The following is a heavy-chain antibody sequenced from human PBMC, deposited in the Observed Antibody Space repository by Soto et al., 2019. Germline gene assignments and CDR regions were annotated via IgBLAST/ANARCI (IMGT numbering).Heavy chain of an antibody. Sequence: QLQLQESGPGLVKPSETLSLTCTVSGGSISSRGYYWGWIRQPPGKGLEWIGTIYYSGSTYYNPSLKSRVTISVDSSNNQCSLKLISVTAADTAVYYCATSNWFDPWGQGTLVTVSS. V-gene: IGHV4-39*01. CDR3: ATSNWFDP. CDR2: IYYSGST. CDR1: GGSISSRGYY. J-gene: IGHJ5*02.